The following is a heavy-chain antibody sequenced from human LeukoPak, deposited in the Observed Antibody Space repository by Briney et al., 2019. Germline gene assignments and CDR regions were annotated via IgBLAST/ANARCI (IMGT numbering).Heavy chain of an antibody. CDR1: GYTFTGYF. CDR3: ARDSDPTYYFDSGPYHAY. D-gene: IGHD3-10*01. Sequence: ASVKVSRKASGYTFTGYFMRWVRQAPGQGLEWMGWINPNSGDTNYAQKFQGRVTMTRDTSISTAYMELSRLRSDDTAVYYCARDSDPTYYFDSGPYHAYWGQGTLVTVSS. V-gene: IGHV1-2*02. CDR2: INPNSGDT. J-gene: IGHJ4*02.